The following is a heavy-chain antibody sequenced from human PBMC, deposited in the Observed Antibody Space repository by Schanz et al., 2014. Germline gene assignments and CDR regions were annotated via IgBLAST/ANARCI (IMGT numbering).Heavy chain of an antibody. CDR1: GDTFSKYN. CDR2: IMPLRGIG. V-gene: IGHV1-69*02. J-gene: IGHJ6*02. CDR3: TRLRRAHPNGFDV. Sequence: QVQLVQSGPEVKKPGSSVKVSCQAFGDTFSKYNIMWVRQVPGQGLEWLGRIMPLRGIGNNAWKFQDRLTITADKSMNITYTELSSLGTEDTAVYYRTRLRRAHPNGFDVWGRGTTVTVS.